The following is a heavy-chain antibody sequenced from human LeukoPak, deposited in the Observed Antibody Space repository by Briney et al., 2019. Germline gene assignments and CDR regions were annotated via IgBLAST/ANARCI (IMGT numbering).Heavy chain of an antibody. D-gene: IGHD1-26*01. Sequence: QPGGSLRLSCAASGFTFSILDMSWVRQAAGKGLEWVSLISGSGGGTYYADSVKGRFTISRDNSKNTLYLQLNSLRVEDTAVYYCAKNRGAGSHYYYHMNVWGKGTTVTVSS. CDR2: ISGSGGGT. V-gene: IGHV3-23*01. CDR1: GFTFSILD. CDR3: AKNRGAGSHYYYHMNV. J-gene: IGHJ6*03.